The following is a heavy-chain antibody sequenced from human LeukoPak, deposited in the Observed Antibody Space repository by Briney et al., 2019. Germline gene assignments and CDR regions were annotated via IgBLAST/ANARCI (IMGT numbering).Heavy chain of an antibody. Sequence: GGSLRLSCAASGFTFSSYSMNWVRQAPGKGLEWVSSISSSSSYIYYADSVKGRFTISRDNAKNSLYLQMNSLRAEDTAVYYCARELSSGWSLDYWGQGTLVTVSS. CDR2: ISSSSSYI. D-gene: IGHD6-19*01. CDR3: ARELSSGWSLDY. CDR1: GFTFSSYS. J-gene: IGHJ4*02. V-gene: IGHV3-21*01.